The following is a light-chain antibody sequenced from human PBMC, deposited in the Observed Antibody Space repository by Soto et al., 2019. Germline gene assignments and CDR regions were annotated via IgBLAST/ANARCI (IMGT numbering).Light chain of an antibody. CDR2: SAS. CDR1: QSIDIY. V-gene: IGKV1-39*01. CDR3: QQSYSHPT. Sequence: QLTQSPSSLSASVGDRVTITCRASQSIDIYLHWYQQKPGKAPKLLIYSASSSQRGVHSRFSGSGSGTDFTLTISSLQPEDSATYYCQQSYSHPTFGQGTKVEVK. J-gene: IGKJ1*01.